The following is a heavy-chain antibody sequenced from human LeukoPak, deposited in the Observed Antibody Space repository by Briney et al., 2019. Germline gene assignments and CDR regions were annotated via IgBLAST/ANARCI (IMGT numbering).Heavy chain of an antibody. CDR3: ARDPEGIAAAGPRSADY. D-gene: IGHD6-13*01. CDR1: DFTVSSNY. Sequence: PGGSLRLSCAASDFTVSSNYMSWVRQAPGKGLEWVSIIYAGGTTYYADSVKGRFTISRDNSKNTLYLQMNSLRAEDTAVYYCARDPEGIAAAGPRSADYWGQGTLVTVSS. V-gene: IGHV3-53*01. CDR2: IYAGGTT. J-gene: IGHJ4*02.